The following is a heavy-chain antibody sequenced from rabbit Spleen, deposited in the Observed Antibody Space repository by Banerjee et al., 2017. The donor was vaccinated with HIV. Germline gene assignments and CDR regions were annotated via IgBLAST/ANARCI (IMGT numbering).Heavy chain of an antibody. CDR2: IDPIFTTT. CDR1: GFDFSHYG. CDR3: VRDQARMLDL. J-gene: IGHJ4*01. Sequence: QEQLVEYGGDLVQPEGSLTLSCKASGFDFSHYGVSWVRQAPGKGLEWIGYIDPIFTTTHYASWVNGRFTISRDIDQNTLYLQLNSLTAADTATYFCVRDQARMLDLWGPGTLVTVS. V-gene: IGHV1S47*01.